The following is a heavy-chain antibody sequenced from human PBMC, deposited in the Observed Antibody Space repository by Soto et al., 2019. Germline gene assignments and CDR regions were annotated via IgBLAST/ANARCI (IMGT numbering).Heavy chain of an antibody. D-gene: IGHD1-1*01. CDR3: ARGVRWRMPIY. J-gene: IGHJ4*02. Sequence: LRETLSLTCSVYGGSFSGYYLSWIRQPPGKGLEWIGEINHSGSTNYNPSLKSRVTISVDTSKNQFSLKLSSVTAADTAVYYCARGVRWRMPIYWGQGTLVTVSS. CDR1: GGSFSGYY. CDR2: INHSGST. V-gene: IGHV4-34*01.